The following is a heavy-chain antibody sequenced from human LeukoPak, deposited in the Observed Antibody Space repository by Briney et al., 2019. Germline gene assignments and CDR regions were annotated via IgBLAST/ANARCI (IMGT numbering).Heavy chain of an antibody. Sequence: SETLSLSCTVSGGSISSYYWSWILQPPGKGLEWIGYIYYSGSTSFNPSLKSRVTISVDTSKNQFSLKLSSVTAADTAVYYCARRNYYDSSGLGSPVFDPWGQGTLVTVSS. D-gene: IGHD3-22*01. CDR1: GGSISSYY. V-gene: IGHV4-59*01. J-gene: IGHJ5*02. CDR3: ARRNYYDSSGLGSPVFDP. CDR2: IYYSGST.